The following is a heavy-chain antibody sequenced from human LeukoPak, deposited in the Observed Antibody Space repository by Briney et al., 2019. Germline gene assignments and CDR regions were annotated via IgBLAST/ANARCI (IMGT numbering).Heavy chain of an antibody. J-gene: IGHJ4*02. CDR2: SDPEDGER. CDR1: GKTLSDLS. CDR3: VTGFTTMAVDYFDY. Sequence: GASVKVSCKVSGKTLSDLSIHRLRLPPGKGLEWLGGSDPEDGERIYAQMFQGRVTMTEDTSIDTAYMELSSLRSEDTAVYYCVTGFTTMAVDYFDYWGQGTLVTASP. V-gene: IGHV1-24*01. D-gene: IGHD5-18*01.